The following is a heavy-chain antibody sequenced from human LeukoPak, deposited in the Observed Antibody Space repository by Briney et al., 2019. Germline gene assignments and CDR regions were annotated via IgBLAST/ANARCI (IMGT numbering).Heavy chain of an antibody. Sequence: GGSLRLSCAASGFTFSSYAMSWVRQAPGKGLEWASAIRGGGGSTYYADSVKGRFTISRDNSKNTLYLQMNSLRAEDTAVYYCANGGDRGYIVVVPAAMPVYWGQGTLVTVSS. J-gene: IGHJ4*02. CDR1: GFTFSSYA. D-gene: IGHD2-2*01. V-gene: IGHV3-23*01. CDR2: IRGGGGST. CDR3: ANGGDRGYIVVVPAAMPVY.